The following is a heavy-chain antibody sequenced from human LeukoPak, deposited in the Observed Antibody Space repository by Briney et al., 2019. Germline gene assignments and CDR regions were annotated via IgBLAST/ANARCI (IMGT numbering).Heavy chain of an antibody. CDR2: ISSSSSYI. Sequence: PGGSLRLSCAASGFTFSSYSMNWVRQAPGKGLEWVSSISSSSSYIYYADSVKGRFTISRDNAKNSLYLQMNSLRAEDTAVYYCARVIAAPTEPDYYFDYWGQGTLVTVSS. CDR3: ARVIAAPTEPDYYFDY. J-gene: IGHJ4*02. V-gene: IGHV3-21*01. CDR1: GFTFSSYS. D-gene: IGHD6-13*01.